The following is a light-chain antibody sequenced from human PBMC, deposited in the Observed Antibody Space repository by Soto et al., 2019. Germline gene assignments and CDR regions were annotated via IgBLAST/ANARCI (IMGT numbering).Light chain of an antibody. J-gene: IGKJ5*01. Sequence: EFVLTQSPGTLSLSPGERATLSCRASQIVSSSYLAWYQQKPGQAPRLLIYGTSTRATGIPARFSGSGSGTDFILTISSLEPEDFAIYYCQQRSNWITFGHGTRLEI. CDR1: QIVSSSY. V-gene: IGKV3D-20*02. CDR2: GTS. CDR3: QQRSNWIT.